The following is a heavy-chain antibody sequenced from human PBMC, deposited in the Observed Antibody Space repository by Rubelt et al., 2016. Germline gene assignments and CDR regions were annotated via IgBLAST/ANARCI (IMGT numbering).Heavy chain of an antibody. J-gene: IGHJ5*02. D-gene: IGHD2-2*02. CDR3: AKLHYCSSTSCYTDNWFDP. CDR2: INPNSGGT. Sequence: GQGLEWMGWINPNSGGTNYAQKFQGRVTMTRDTSISTAYMELSRLRSDDTAVYYCAKLHYCSSTSCYTDNWFDPWGQGTLVTVSS. V-gene: IGHV1-2*02.